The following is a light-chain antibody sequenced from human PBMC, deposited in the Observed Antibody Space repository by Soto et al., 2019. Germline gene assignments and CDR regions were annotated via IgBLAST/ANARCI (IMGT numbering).Light chain of an antibody. CDR3: QQYNSYAWA. CDR1: QSISSW. Sequence: DIQLAKSPSTLSASVGDGGTITGRASQSISSWLAWYQQKPGKAPKLLIYTASTLESGVPSRFSGSGSGTEFTLTISSLQPDDFAPYYCQQYNSYAWAFGQGTKVDIK. CDR2: TAS. V-gene: IGKV1-5*03. J-gene: IGKJ1*01.